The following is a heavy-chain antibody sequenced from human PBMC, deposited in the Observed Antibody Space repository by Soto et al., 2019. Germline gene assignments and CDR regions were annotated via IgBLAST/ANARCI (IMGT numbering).Heavy chain of an antibody. J-gene: IGHJ4*02. V-gene: IGHV1-46*03. D-gene: IGHD2-2*01. CDR3: ASYFVVVPSALYYLAY. CDR1: GYTFTSYY. CDR2: INPSGGST. Sequence: GASVKVSCKASGYTFTSYYMHWVRQAPGQGLEWMGIINPSGGSTSYAQKFQGRVTMTRDTSTSTVYMELSSLRSEDTAVYYCASYFVVVPSALYYLAYRGQGTLVTVSS.